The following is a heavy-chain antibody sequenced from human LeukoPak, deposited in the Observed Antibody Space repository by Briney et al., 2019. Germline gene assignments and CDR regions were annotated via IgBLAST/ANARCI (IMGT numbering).Heavy chain of an antibody. CDR1: GITLSNYG. D-gene: IGHD3-22*01. CDR3: AKRGVVIRVILVGFHKEAYYFDS. CDR2: ISDSGGRT. J-gene: IGHJ4*02. V-gene: IGHV3-23*01. Sequence: GGSLRLSCAVSGITLSNYGMSWVRQAPGKGLEWVAGISDSGGRTNYADSVKGRFTNSRDNPKNTLYLQMNSLRAEDTAVYFCAKRGVVIRVILVGFHKEAYYFDSWGQGALVTVSS.